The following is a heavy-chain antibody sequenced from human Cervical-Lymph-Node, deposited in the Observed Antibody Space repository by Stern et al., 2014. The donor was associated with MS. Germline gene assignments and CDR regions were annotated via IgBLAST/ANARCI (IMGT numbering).Heavy chain of an antibody. D-gene: IGHD6-19*01. CDR1: GYTFTSFF. J-gene: IGHJ4*02. Sequence: QVQLVQSGAEVKKPGASVKVSCRASGYTFTSFFMHWVRPAPGQGLEWMGMINPSAGTPTYAQKFQGRVTVTRDTSTSTVYMELSGLRSEDTAMYYCARDDSTGWYYFDYWGQGTLVTVSS. CDR3: ARDDSTGWYYFDY. V-gene: IGHV1-46*03. CDR2: INPSAGTP.